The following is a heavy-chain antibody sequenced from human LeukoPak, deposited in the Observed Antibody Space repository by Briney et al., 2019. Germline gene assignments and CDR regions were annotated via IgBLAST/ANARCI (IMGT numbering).Heavy chain of an antibody. CDR1: GYTFTGYY. D-gene: IGHD3-22*01. CDR2: IIPVLGVS. V-gene: IGHV1-69*04. Sequence: GASVKVSCKASGYTFTGYYMHWVRQAPGQGLEWMGRIIPVLGVSNFARKFQGRVTITADKSTNTAHMELSRLESGDTAVYYCTREGVYAPDGSGYHRDAFDIWGQGTVVIVSS. CDR3: TREGVYAPDGSGYHRDAFDI. J-gene: IGHJ3*02.